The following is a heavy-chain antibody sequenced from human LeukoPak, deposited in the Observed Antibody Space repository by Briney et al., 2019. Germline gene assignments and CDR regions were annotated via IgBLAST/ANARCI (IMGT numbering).Heavy chain of an antibody. CDR2: ISGSGSTT. D-gene: IGHD6-19*01. CDR1: GFTFSTYG. J-gene: IGHJ4*02. Sequence: PGGSLRLSCSVSGFTFSTYGMSWGRQAPGEGLEWGISISGSGSTTFYADSVKGRFTISRDNSNNMLYLKMTSLRAEDTAVYYCAKGTSTYSSGSFDYWGRGTLVTVSS. CDR3: AKGTSTYSSGSFDY. V-gene: IGHV3-23*01.